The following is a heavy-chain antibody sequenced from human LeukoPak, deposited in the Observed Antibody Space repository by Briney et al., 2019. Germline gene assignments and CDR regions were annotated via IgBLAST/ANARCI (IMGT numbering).Heavy chain of an antibody. V-gene: IGHV1-69*06. Sequence: SVKVSCKASGGTLSSYAISWVRQAPGQGLEWMGGIIPIFGTANYAQKFQGRVTITADKSTSTAYMELSSLRSEDTAVYYCARDYYDSSGQVREYYYYYMDVWGKGTTVTVSS. CDR3: ARDYYDSSGQVREYYYYYMDV. J-gene: IGHJ6*03. CDR2: IIPIFGTA. CDR1: GGTLSSYA. D-gene: IGHD3-22*01.